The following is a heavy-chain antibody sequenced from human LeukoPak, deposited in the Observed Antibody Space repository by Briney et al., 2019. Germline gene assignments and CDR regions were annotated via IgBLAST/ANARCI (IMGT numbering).Heavy chain of an antibody. CDR2: ITPSGCT. CDR1: GYTFTSYA. V-gene: IGHV1-2*02. CDR3: ARERYGDGFAHFDY. Sequence: ASVKVSCKASGYTFTSYAMHWVRQAPGQGLEWMGWITPSGCTNYPQKFQGRVAITRDTSITTAYMDLSRLTSDDTAVYFCARERYGDGFAHFDYWGQGALVTVSS. D-gene: IGHD5-24*01. J-gene: IGHJ4*02.